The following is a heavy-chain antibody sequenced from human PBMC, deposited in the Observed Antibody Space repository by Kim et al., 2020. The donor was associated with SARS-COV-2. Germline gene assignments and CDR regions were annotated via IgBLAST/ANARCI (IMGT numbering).Heavy chain of an antibody. CDR3: ARGRWFDP. V-gene: IGHV4-34*01. Sequence: SETLSLTCAVYGGSFSGYYWSWIRQPPGKGLEWIGEINHSGSTNYNPSLKSRVTISVDTSKNQFSLKLSSVTAADTAVYYCARGRWFDPWGQGTLVTVSS. CDR1: GGSFSGYY. J-gene: IGHJ5*02. CDR2: INHSGST.